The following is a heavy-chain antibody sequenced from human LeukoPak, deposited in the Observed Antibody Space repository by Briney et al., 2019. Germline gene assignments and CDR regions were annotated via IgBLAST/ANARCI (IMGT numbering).Heavy chain of an antibody. V-gene: IGHV3-30-3*01. CDR2: ISYDGSNK. Sequence: LAGGSLRLSCAASGFTFSSYAMHWVRQAPGKGLEWVAVISYDGSNKYYADSVKGRFTISRDNSKNTLYLQMNSLRAEDTAVYYCARMTEVVPAAWRLYYYGMDVWGQGTTVTVSS. D-gene: IGHD2-2*01. CDR3: ARMTEVVPAAWRLYYYGMDV. J-gene: IGHJ6*02. CDR1: GFTFSSYA.